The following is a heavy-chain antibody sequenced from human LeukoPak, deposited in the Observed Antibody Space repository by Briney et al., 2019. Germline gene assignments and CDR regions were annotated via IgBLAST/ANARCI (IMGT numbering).Heavy chain of an antibody. CDR2: ISEIGDSR. Sequence: GGSLRLSCAASGFSFDDYAMHWVRQAPGRGLEWVSHISEIGDSRYYTGSVRGRFTISRDNSKNSLYLQMNSLRSEDTAVYYCGKDRSSGWYPLIDYWGQGIMVTVS. CDR3: GKDRSSGWYPLIDY. V-gene: IGHV3-43*02. J-gene: IGHJ4*02. CDR1: GFSFDDYA. D-gene: IGHD6-19*01.